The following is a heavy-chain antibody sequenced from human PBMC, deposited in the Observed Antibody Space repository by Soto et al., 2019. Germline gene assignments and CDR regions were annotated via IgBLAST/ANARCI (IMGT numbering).Heavy chain of an antibody. CDR3: ARERSSGYDYEIDY. CDR1: GGTFSSYT. D-gene: IGHD5-12*01. CDR2: IIPILGIA. J-gene: IGHJ4*02. Sequence: SVKVSCKASGGTFSSYTISWVRQAPGQGLEWMGRIIPILGIANYAQKFQGRVTITADKSTSTAYMELSSLRSEDTAVYYCARERSSGYDYEIDYWGQGTLVTVSS. V-gene: IGHV1-69*04.